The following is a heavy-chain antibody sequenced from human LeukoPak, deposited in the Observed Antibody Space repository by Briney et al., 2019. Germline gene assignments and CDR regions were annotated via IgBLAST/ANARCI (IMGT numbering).Heavy chain of an antibody. Sequence: SETLSLTCTVSGGSISSGGYYWSWIRQHPGKGLEWIGYIYYSGSTYYNPSLKSRVTISVDTSKNQFSLKLSSVTAADTAVYYCARTSYYDFWSGYYPETHFDYWGQGTLVTVSS. J-gene: IGHJ4*02. CDR2: IYYSGST. V-gene: IGHV4-31*03. D-gene: IGHD3-3*01. CDR3: ARTSYYDFWSGYYPETHFDY. CDR1: GGSISSGGYY.